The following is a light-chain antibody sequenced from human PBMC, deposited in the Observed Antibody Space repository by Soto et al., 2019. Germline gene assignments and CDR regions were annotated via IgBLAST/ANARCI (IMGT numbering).Light chain of an antibody. CDR1: SSDVGRYNY. V-gene: IGLV2-11*01. CDR2: DVS. J-gene: IGLJ1*01. CDR3: CSYAGSYTYV. Sequence: QSVLTQPRSVSGSLGQSVTISCTGTSSDVGRYNYVSWYQQHPGTAPKLMISDVSERPSGVPDRFSGSKSGSTASLTISGLQAEDEGDYYCCSYAGSYTYVFGTGTKVTVL.